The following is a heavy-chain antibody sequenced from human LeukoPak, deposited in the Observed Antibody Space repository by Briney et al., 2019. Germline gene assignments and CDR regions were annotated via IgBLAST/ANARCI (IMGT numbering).Heavy chain of an antibody. CDR2: ISKSGDNT. CDR1: GFTFSDYD. J-gene: IGHJ4*02. D-gene: IGHD2-15*01. CDR3: AKHLGSVCAGGTCYYLDY. V-gene: IGHV3-23*01. Sequence: PGGSLRLSCAASGFTFSDYDMGWVRQAPGKGLEWVSTISKSGDNTYYADSVRGRFTISRDNSKNTLYLQMSSLRAEDTAVYYCAKHLGSVCAGGTCYYLDYWGQGTLVTVSS.